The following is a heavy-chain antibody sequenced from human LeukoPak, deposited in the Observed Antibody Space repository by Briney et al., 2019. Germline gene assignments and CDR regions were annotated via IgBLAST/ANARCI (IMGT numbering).Heavy chain of an antibody. CDR3: ARGNPYYDFWSGYYYYYYMDV. V-gene: IGHV1-8*03. J-gene: IGHJ6*03. D-gene: IGHD3-3*01. CDR2: MNPNSGNT. CDR1: GYTFTSYD. Sequence: ASVKVSCKASGYTFTSYDINWVRQATGQGLEWMRWMNPNSGNTGYAQKFQGRVTITRNTSISTAYMELSSLRSEDTAVYYCARGNPYYDFWSGYYYYYYMDVWGKGTTVTVSS.